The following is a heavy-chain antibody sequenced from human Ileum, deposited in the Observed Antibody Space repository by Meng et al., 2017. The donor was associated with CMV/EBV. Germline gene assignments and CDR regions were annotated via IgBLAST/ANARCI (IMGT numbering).Heavy chain of an antibody. CDR1: GFTFSTST. CDR3: ARDIPGPPALHAYAMDV. V-gene: IGHV3-21*01. D-gene: IGHD2-2*01. CDR2: VTGVSTYK. J-gene: IGHJ6*02. Sequence: GESLKISCAASGFTFSTSTMNWVRQAPGKGLEWVSSVTGVSTYKYYAGSVKGRFTISRDNAKNSLYLQMNSLRAEDTAVYFCARDIPGPPALHAYAMDVWGQGTTVTVSS.